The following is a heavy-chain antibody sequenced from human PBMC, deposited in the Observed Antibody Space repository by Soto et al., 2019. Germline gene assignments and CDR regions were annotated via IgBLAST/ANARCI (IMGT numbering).Heavy chain of an antibody. J-gene: IGHJ4*02. D-gene: IGHD3-10*01. CDR3: ARDVRGSY. Sequence: GGSLRLSCAASGFTFSSYTMNWVRQAPGKGLEWVSYISSSSSDTYYADSVKGRFTISRDNAKNSLYLQMNSLRDDDTAVYYCARDVRGSYWGQGTLVTVSS. CDR2: ISSSSSDT. V-gene: IGHV3-48*02. CDR1: GFTFSSYT.